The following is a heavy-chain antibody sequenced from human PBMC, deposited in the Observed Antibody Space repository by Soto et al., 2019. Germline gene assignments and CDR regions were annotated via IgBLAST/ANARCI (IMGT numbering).Heavy chain of an antibody. CDR3: ARSSLGILRFLEWSFDY. Sequence: EVQLVESGGGLVKPGGSLRLSCAASGFSFSTYTMSWVRQAPGKGLEWVSSISRSSSYIYYSDSMKGRFTISRDNAKNSLFLQMNSLRLEDTAVYYCARSSLGILRFLEWSFDYWGQGTLVTVSS. CDR2: ISRSSSYI. V-gene: IGHV3-21*01. J-gene: IGHJ4*02. CDR1: GFSFSTYT. D-gene: IGHD3-3*01.